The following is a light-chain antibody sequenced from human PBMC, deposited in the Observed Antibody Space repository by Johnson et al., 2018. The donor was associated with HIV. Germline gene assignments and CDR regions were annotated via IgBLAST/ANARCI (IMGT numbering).Light chain of an antibody. CDR3: GTWDSRLSAYV. Sequence: QSVLTQPPSVSAAPGQKVTISCSGSSSNIGNNYVSWYQQLPETAPKLLIYDNNKRPSAIPDRFSGSKSGTSATLGVTGLQTGDTADYYCGTWDSRLSAYVFGTGTKVTVL. J-gene: IGLJ1*01. V-gene: IGLV1-51*01. CDR2: DNN. CDR1: SSNIGNNY.